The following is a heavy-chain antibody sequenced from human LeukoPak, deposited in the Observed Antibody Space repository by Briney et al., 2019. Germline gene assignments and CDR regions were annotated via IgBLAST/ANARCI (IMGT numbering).Heavy chain of an antibody. CDR3: AREVGYSSSSGLGMDV. V-gene: IGHV3-21*01. Sequence: GGSLRLSCAASGFTFSSYSMNWVRQAPGKGLEWVSSISSSSSYIYYADSVKGRFTISRDNAKNSPYLQMNSLRAEDTAVYYCAREVGYSSSSGLGMDVWGKGTTVTVSS. D-gene: IGHD6-6*01. CDR2: ISSSSSYI. J-gene: IGHJ6*03. CDR1: GFTFSSYS.